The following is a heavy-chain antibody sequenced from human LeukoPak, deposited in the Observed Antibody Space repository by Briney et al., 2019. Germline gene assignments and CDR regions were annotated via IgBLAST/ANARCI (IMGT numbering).Heavy chain of an antibody. D-gene: IGHD6-6*01. V-gene: IGHV3-66*01. CDR2: VYSSGST. CDR1: GFTFSSYA. Sequence: GGSLRLSCAASGFTFSSYAMSWVRQAPGKGLEWVSVVYSSGSTYYADSVKGRFTISRDNSKNTLSLQMNSLRAEDTAVYYCATSLASARAAGYYFDYWGQGTLVTVSS. CDR3: ATSLASARAAGYYFDY. J-gene: IGHJ4*02.